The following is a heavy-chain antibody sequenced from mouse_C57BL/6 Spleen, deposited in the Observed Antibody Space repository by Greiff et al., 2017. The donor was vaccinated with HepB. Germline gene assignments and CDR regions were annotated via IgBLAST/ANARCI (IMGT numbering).Heavy chain of an antibody. J-gene: IGHJ4*01. CDR1: GYAFSSYW. CDR3: ARGSYYGSSYDYYAMDY. D-gene: IGHD1-1*01. Sequence: QVQLQQSGAELVKPGASVKISCKASGYAFSSYWMNWVKQRPGKGLEWIGQIYPGDGDTNYNGKFKGKATLTADKSSSTAYMQLSSLTSEDSAVYFCARGSYYGSSYDYYAMDYWGQGTSVTVSS. CDR2: IYPGDGDT. V-gene: IGHV1-80*01.